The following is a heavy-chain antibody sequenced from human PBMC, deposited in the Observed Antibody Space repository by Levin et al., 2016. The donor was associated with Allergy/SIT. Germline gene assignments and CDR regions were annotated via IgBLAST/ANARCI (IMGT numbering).Heavy chain of an antibody. Sequence: VRQMPGKGLEWMGIINPSGGSTSYAQKFQGRVTMTRDTSTSTVYMELSSLRSEDTAVYYCARGYSYGLGCDYWGQGTLVTVSS. V-gene: IGHV1-46*01. CDR2: INPSGGST. J-gene: IGHJ4*02. CDR3: ARGYSYGLGCDY. D-gene: IGHD5-18*01.